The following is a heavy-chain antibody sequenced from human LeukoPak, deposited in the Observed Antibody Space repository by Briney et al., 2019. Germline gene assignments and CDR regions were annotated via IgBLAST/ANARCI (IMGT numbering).Heavy chain of an antibody. CDR2: INPNSGGT. J-gene: IGHJ4*02. V-gene: IGHV1-2*02. Sequence: ASVTVSCKASGYTFTGYYMHWVRQAPGQGLEWMGWINPNSGGTNYAQKFQGRVTMTRDTSISTAYMELSRLRSDDTAVYYCASYLPATDYFDYWGQGTLVTVSS. CDR3: ASYLPATDYFDY. D-gene: IGHD2-2*01. CDR1: GYTFTGYY.